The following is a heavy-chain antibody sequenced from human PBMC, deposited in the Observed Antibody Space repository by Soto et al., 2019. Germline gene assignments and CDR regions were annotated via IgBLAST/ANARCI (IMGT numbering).Heavy chain of an antibody. Sequence: SETLSLTCTVSGGSVSSASYFWSWIRQPPGKGLEWIAYIYYSGTTNYNPSVKSRVTISVDTSNNQLSLKLRSVTAADTAVYYCARHDGFSSGWIFDYWGHGTLVTVSS. CDR1: GGSVSSASYF. V-gene: IGHV4-61*01. J-gene: IGHJ4*01. D-gene: IGHD6-19*01. CDR3: ARHDGFSSGWIFDY. CDR2: IYYSGTT.